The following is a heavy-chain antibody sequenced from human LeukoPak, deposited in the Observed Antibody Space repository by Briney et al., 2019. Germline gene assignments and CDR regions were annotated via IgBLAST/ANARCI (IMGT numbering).Heavy chain of an antibody. V-gene: IGHV6-1*01. J-gene: IGHJ4*02. D-gene: IGHD4-17*01. CDR2: TYYRSKWYN. CDR3: ARDYGDYVYVLDY. CDR1: GDSVSSNSAA. Sequence: SQTLSLTCAISGDSVSSNSAAWHWLRQSPSRGLEWLGRTYYRSKWYNDYAVSVKSRITINPETSKNQFSLQLNSVTPEDTAVYYCARDYGDYVYVLDYWGQGTLVTVSS.